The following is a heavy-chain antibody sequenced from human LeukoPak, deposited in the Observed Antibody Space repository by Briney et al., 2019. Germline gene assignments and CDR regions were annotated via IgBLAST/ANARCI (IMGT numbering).Heavy chain of an antibody. CDR2: IMPLFGTA. CDR1: GGTFNNSA. J-gene: IGHJ5*02. D-gene: IGHD4-17*01. Sequence: PVKVSCKTSGGTFNNSAISWVRQAPGQGLEWLGGIMPLFGTAGYAQKFQGRATITKDESTRTVYLELTSLTSDDTAVYYCARDVHGDYGSGWFDPWGQGTLVSVSS. V-gene: IGHV1-69*05. CDR3: ARDVHGDYGSGWFDP.